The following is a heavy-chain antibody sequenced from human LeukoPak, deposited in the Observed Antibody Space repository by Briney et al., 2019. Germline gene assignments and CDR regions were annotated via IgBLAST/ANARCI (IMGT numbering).Heavy chain of an antibody. CDR2: IYYSGST. Sequence: SETLSLTCTVSGGSISSYYWSWIRQPPGQGLEWIGYIYYSGSTNYNPSLKSRVTISVDTSKNQFSLMLSSVTAADTAVYYCARAVRFLEWPFDYWGQGTLVTVSS. CDR1: GGSISSYY. D-gene: IGHD3-3*01. CDR3: ARAVRFLEWPFDY. J-gene: IGHJ4*02. V-gene: IGHV4-59*08.